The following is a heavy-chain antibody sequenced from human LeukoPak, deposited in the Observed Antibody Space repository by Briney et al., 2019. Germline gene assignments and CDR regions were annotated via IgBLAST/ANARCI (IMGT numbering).Heavy chain of an antibody. V-gene: IGHV3-15*01. D-gene: IGHD3-22*01. Sequence: PGGSLRLSCAASGFTFSNAWMSCVRQAPGKGRKWVGRIKSKTDGGTTDYAAPVKVRFTISRDDSKNTLYLQMDSLKTEDTAVYYCTTPRRYYYDSSGYFWGQGTLVTVSS. CDR3: TTPRRYYYDSSGYF. CDR2: IKSKTDGGTT. J-gene: IGHJ4*02. CDR1: GFTFSNAW.